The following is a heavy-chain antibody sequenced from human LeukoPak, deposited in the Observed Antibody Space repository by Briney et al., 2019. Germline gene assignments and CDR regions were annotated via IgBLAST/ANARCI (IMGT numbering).Heavy chain of an antibody. V-gene: IGHV1-69*13. Sequence: SVKVSCKASGGTFSSYAISWVRQAPGQGLEWMGGIIPIFGTPNYAQKFQGRVTITADESTGTAYMELSSLRSEDTAVYYCARDVEGYCTAGSCYAGGYWGQGTLVTVSS. J-gene: IGHJ4*02. CDR1: GGTFSSYA. CDR3: ARDVEGYCTAGSCYAGGY. D-gene: IGHD2-15*01. CDR2: IIPIFGTP.